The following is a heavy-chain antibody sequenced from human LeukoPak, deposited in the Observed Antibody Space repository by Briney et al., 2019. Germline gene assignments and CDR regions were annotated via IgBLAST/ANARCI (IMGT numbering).Heavy chain of an antibody. V-gene: IGHV1-69*13. D-gene: IGHD5-12*01. CDR3: ARSEDIVATVPDY. CDR1: GGTFSSYA. CDR2: IIPIFGTA. J-gene: IGHJ4*02. Sequence: SVKVPCKASGGTFSSYAISWVRQAPGQGLEWMGGIIPIFGTANYAQKFQGRVTITADESTSTAYMELSSLRSEDTAVYYCARSEDIVATVPDYWGQGTLVTVSS.